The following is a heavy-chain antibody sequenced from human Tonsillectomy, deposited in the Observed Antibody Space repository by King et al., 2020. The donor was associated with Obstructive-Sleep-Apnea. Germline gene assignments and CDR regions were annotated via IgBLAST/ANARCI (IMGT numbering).Heavy chain of an antibody. V-gene: IGHV4-34*01. CDR3: ARGTPLVGATEFRDFDI. Sequence: VQLQQWGAGLLKPSETLSLTCAVYGGSFSAYYWSWIRQPPGKGLEWIGEINHSGSTNYNPSLKSRVTISVDTSKNQFCLKLSSVTAADTAIYYCARGTPLVGATEFRDFDIWGQGTMVTVSS. CDR2: INHSGST. CDR1: GGSFSAYY. J-gene: IGHJ3*02. D-gene: IGHD1-26*01.